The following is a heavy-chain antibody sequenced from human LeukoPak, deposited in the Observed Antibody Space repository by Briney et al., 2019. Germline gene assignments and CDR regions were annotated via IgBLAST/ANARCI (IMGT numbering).Heavy chain of an antibody. D-gene: IGHD3-10*01. J-gene: IGHJ4*02. CDR3: ARDRSSDYGSGSYY. Sequence: WASVKVSCKASGYTFTGYYMHWVRQAPGQGLEWMGWINPNSGGTNYAQKLQGRVTMTTDTSTSTAYMELRSLRSDDTAVYYCARDRSSDYGSGSYYWGQGTLVTVSS. V-gene: IGHV1-2*02. CDR2: INPNSGGT. CDR1: GYTFTGYY.